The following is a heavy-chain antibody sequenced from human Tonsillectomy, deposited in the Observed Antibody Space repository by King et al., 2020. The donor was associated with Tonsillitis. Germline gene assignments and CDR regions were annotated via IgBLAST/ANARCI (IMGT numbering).Heavy chain of an antibody. CDR1: GFTFDDYA. D-gene: IGHD3-10*01. V-gene: IGHV3-9*01. Sequence: VQLVESGGGLVQPGRSLRLSYAASGFTFDDYAMHWVRQAPGKGLEWVSGISWNSGSIGYADSVKGRFTISRDNAKNSLYLQMNSLRAEDTALYYCAKAPPFTMVRGVIIHYFDYWGQGTLVTVSS. CDR3: AKAPPFTMVRGVIIHYFDY. CDR2: ISWNSGSI. J-gene: IGHJ4*02.